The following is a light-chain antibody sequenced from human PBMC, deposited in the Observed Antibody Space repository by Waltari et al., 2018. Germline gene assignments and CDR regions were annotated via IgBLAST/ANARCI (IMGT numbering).Light chain of an antibody. CDR3: LQHTHWPHT. CDR1: QSLVHSAGNTY. Sequence: DVVMTQSPLSLPVTLGQPASISCRSSQSLVHSAGNTYLHWFKQRPGQSPRRRIYKVSNRGSGGPDRFSGSGSGTDFTLKISRVEAEDVGIYYCLQHTHWPHTFGGGTKVEIK. J-gene: IGKJ4*01. CDR2: KVS. V-gene: IGKV2-30*02.